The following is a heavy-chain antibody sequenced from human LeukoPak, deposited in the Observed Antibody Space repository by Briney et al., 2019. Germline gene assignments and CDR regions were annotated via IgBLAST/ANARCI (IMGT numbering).Heavy chain of an antibody. J-gene: IGHJ6*02. V-gene: IGHV4-30-4*01. D-gene: IGHD3-3*02. CDR3: ARDRISSGGYYYGMDV. Sequence: SQTLSLTCTVSGGSISSGDYYWSWIRQPPGKGLEWIGYIYYSGSTYYNPSLKSRVTISVDTSKNQFSLKLSSVTAADTAVYYCARDRISSGGYYYGMDVWGQGTTVTLSS. CDR1: GGSISSGDYY. CDR2: IYYSGST.